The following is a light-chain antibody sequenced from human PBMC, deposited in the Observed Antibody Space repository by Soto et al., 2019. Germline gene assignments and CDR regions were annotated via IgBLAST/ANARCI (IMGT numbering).Light chain of an antibody. J-gene: IGLJ2*01. CDR3: QTWDTGARVV. V-gene: IGLV4-69*01. CDR1: SGHSSYA. CDR2: LSSDGSH. Sequence: QLVLTQLPSASASLGASVKLTCTLSSGHSSYAIAWHQQQPEKGPRYLMKLSSDGSHSKGDGIPDRFSGSGSGAERYLTISSLQSEDEADYYCQTWDTGARVVFGGGTKLTVL.